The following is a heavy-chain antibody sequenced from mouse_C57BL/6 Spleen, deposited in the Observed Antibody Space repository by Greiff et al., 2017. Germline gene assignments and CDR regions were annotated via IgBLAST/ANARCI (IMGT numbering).Heavy chain of an antibody. CDR3: AREGLSGGFDG. V-gene: IGHV1-76*01. Sequence: VKVVESGAELVRPGASVKLSCKASGYTFTDYYINWVKQRPGQGLEWIARIYPGSGNTYYNEKFKGKATLTAEKSSSTAYMQLSSLTSEDSAVYVCAREGLSGGFDGWGTGTTVTVAS. CDR1: GYTFTDYY. CDR2: IYPGSGNT. D-gene: IGHD1-1*02. J-gene: IGHJ1*03.